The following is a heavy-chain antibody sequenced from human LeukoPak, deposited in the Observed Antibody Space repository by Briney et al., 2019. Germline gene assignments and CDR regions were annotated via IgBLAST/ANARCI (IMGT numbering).Heavy chain of an antibody. CDR3: ARERDRIIPDYGMDV. CDR1: GFTFSSYA. CDR2: ISYDGSNK. D-gene: IGHD2-15*01. J-gene: IGHJ6*02. V-gene: IGHV3-30*04. Sequence: PGRSLRLSCAASGFTFSSYAMHWVRQAPGKGLEGVAVISYDGSNKYYADSVKGRFTISRDNSKNTLYLQMNSLRAEDTAVYYCARERDRIIPDYGMDVWGQGTTVTVSS.